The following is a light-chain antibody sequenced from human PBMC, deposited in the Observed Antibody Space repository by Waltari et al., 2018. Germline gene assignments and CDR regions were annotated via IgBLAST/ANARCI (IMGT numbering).Light chain of an antibody. V-gene: IGKV4-1*01. J-gene: IGKJ1*01. Sequence: DIVMTQSPDSLAVSLGERATINCKSSQRVLYSSNNKNYLAWYQQKPGQPPKLLIYWASTRESGVPDRFSGSGSGTDFTLTISGLEPEDFAVYFCQQYGRSPQTFGQGTKVEIK. CDR1: QRVLYSSNNKNY. CDR2: WAS. CDR3: QQYGRSPQT.